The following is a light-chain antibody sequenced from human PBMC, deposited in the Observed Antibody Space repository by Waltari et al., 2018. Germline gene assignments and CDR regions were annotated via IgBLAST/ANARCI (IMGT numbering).Light chain of an antibody. J-gene: IGKJ4*01. Sequence: IVLTQSPGTLSLSPGDRATLSCRASQTVSTIALSWYQQKLGQAPRVLIYSTYNRATGIPDRFSGSGSGTDFTLTINRLAPEDFAMYYCQQYDGIVVTFGGGTKVEI. CDR3: QQYDGIVVT. V-gene: IGKV3-20*01. CDR1: QTVSTIA. CDR2: STY.